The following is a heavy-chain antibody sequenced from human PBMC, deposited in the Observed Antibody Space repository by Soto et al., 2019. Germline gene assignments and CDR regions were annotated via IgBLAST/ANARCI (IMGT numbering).Heavy chain of an antibody. CDR3: AKVSPMGYFFDF. CDR2: ISYDGSNK. J-gene: IGHJ4*02. CDR1: GFAFNTYS. V-gene: IGHV3-30-3*01. Sequence: PGGSLRLSCAASGFAFNTYSMHWVRQAPSRGLEWVAVISYDGSNKFYADSVKGRFTISRDNSKNTLYLEMNSLRGEDTAVYYCAKVSPMGYFFDFWGQGTLVTVSS.